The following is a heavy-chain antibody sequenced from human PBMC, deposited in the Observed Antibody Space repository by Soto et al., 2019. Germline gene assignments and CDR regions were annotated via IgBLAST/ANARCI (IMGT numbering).Heavy chain of an antibody. CDR3: ARELDGIDV. J-gene: IGHJ6*02. Sequence: QVQLVESGGGLVKPGGSLRLSCAASGLIFSDYYMSWIRQAPGKGLEWVSYISSSGHYTKNADPVQGRFTISRDNAKNSLYLQMNNLRAEDTAVYYCARELDGIDVWGQGTTVTVSS. CDR2: ISSSGHYT. CDR1: GLIFSDYY. V-gene: IGHV3-11*05.